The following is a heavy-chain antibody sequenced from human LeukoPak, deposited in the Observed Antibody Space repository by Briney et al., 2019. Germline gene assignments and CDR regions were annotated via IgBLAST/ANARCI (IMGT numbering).Heavy chain of an antibody. CDR2: FDPEDGET. CDR1: GYTPTELS. J-gene: IGHJ4*02. D-gene: IGHD4-17*01. CDR3: ATGYGDYAPPRLHY. V-gene: IGHV1-24*01. Sequence: ASVKVSCKVSGYTPTELSMHWVRQAPGKGLEWMGGFDPEDGETIYAQKFQGRVTMTEDTSTDTAYMELSSLRSEDTAVYYCATGYGDYAPPRLHYWGQGTLVTVSS.